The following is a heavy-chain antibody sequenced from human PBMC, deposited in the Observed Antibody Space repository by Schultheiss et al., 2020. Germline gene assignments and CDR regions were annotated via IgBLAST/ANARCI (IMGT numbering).Heavy chain of an antibody. D-gene: IGHD3-10*01. CDR2: TYYRSKWYN. CDR1: GDSVSSNSAA. J-gene: IGHJ6*02. Sequence: SQTLSLTCAISGDSVSSNSAAWNWIRQSPSRGLEWLGRTYYRSKWYNDYAVSVKSRITINPDTSKNQFSLQLNSVTPEDMAVYYCANWEAEWFGELNSDYRVMDVWGQGTTVTVSS. CDR3: ANWEAEWFGELNSDYRVMDV. V-gene: IGHV6-1*01.